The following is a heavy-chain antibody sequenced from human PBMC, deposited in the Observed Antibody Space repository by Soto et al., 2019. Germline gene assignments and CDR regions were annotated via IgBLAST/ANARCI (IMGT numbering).Heavy chain of an antibody. CDR1: GFTFDDYA. V-gene: IGHV3-9*01. CDR3: AKDIVLTDDYGDAYYYYGMDV. CDR2: ISWNSGSI. Sequence: EVQLVESGGGLVQPGRSLRLSCAASGFTFDDYAMHWVRQAPGKGLEWVSGISWNSGSIGYADSVKGRFTISRDNAKNSLYLXXNSLRAEDTALYYCAKDIVLTDDYGDAYYYYGMDVWGQGTTVTVSS. D-gene: IGHD4-17*01. J-gene: IGHJ6*02.